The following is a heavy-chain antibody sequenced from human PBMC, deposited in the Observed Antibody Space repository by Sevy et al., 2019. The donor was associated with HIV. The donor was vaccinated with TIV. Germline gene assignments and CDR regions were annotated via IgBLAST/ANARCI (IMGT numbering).Heavy chain of an antibody. CDR3: AKEGEECSSASCNFDY. J-gene: IGHJ4*02. Sequence: GGSLRLSCAASGFTFSSYGMHWVRQAPGKGLEWVAFIRYDVSNKYYADSVKGRFTISRDNSKNTLYLQMNSLRAEDTAVYYCAKEGEECSSASCNFDYWGQGTLVTVSS. V-gene: IGHV3-30*02. CDR1: GFTFSSYG. CDR2: IRYDVSNK. D-gene: IGHD2-2*01.